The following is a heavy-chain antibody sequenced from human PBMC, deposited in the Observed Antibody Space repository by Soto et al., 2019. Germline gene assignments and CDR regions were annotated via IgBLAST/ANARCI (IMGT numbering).Heavy chain of an antibody. J-gene: IGHJ5*02. V-gene: IGHV4-61*01. CDR2: IYYSGST. D-gene: IGHD1-1*01. Sequence: SETLSLTCTVSGGSISSSSYYWSWIRQPPGKGLEWIGYIYYSGSTNYNPSLKSRVTISVDTSKNQFSLKLSSVTAADTAVYYCARGFPGGWFDPWGQGTLVTVSS. CDR1: GGSISSSSYY. CDR3: ARGFPGGWFDP.